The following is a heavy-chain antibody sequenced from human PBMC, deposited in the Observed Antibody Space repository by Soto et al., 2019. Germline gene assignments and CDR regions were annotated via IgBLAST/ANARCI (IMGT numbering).Heavy chain of an antibody. CDR3: AKSSVTFWSGYYYFDY. CDR1: GFTFSSYA. D-gene: IGHD3-3*01. J-gene: IGHJ4*02. CDR2: ISGSGGST. V-gene: IGHV3-23*01. Sequence: GGSLRLSCAASGFTFSSYAMSWVRQAPGKGLEWVSAISGSGGSTYYADSVKGRFTISRDNSKNTLYLQMNSLRAEDTAVYYCAKSSVTFWSGYYYFDYWGQGTLVTVSS.